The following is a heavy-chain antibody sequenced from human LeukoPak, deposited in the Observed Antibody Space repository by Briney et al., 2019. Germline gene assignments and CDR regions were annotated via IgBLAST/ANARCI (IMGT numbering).Heavy chain of an antibody. CDR2: INAGNGNT. CDR1: GYTFTSYA. V-gene: IGHV1-3*01. CDR3: ARALTYYYDSSGYSHWFDP. J-gene: IGHJ5*02. Sequence: ASVKVSCKASGYTFTSYAMHWVRQAPGQRLEWMGWINAGNGNTKYSQKFQGRVTITRDTSASTAYMELSSLRSEDTAVYYCARALTYYYDSSGYSHWFDPWGQGTLVTVSS. D-gene: IGHD3-22*01.